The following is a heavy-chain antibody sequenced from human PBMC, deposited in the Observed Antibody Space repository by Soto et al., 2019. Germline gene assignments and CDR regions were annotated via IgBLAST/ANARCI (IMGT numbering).Heavy chain of an antibody. CDR1: AGSISSGDYY. D-gene: IGHD1-26*01. CDR2: IYYSGST. CDR3: ARGKGFSGSYRVGFDY. V-gene: IGHV4-30-4*01. J-gene: IGHJ4*02. Sequence: SETLSLTCPVSAGSISSGDYYRSWIRQPPGKGLEWNGYIYYSGSTYYNPSLKSRVSISVDTSKIPFSLKLSSVTAADTAVYYCARGKGFSGSYRVGFDYWGQGTLVTVSS.